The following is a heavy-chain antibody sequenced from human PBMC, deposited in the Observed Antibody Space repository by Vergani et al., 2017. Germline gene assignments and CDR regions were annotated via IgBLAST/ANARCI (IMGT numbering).Heavy chain of an antibody. CDR3: ARDPRGGYYGSGSYYDY. CDR2: IYHSGGT. Sequence: QVQLQESGPGLVKPPGTLSLTCAVSGGSISSSNCWSWVRQPPGKGLEWIGEIYHSGGTNYNPSLKSRVTIAVDKSKNQFSLKLSTVTAADTAVYYCARDPRGGYYGSGSYYDYWGQGTLVTVSS. J-gene: IGHJ4*02. V-gene: IGHV4-4*03. D-gene: IGHD3-10*01. CDR1: GGSISSSNC.